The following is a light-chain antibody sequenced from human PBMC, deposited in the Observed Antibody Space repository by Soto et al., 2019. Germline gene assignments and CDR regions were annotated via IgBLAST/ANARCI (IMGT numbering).Light chain of an antibody. CDR2: GAS. Sequence: IVLTQSPCTLSSDEGARAPLSCRAIQSVSSSSLAWYQQKPGQAPRLLIYGASSRATGIPDRFSGSGSGTDFTLTISRLEPEDFAVYYCQQYGSSPPITFGQGTRLEIK. CDR3: QQYGSSPPIT. V-gene: IGKV3-20*01. J-gene: IGKJ5*01. CDR1: QSVSSSS.